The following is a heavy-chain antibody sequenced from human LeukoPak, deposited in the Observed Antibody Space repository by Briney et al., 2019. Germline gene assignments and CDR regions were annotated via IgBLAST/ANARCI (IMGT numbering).Heavy chain of an antibody. Sequence: GGTLRLSCAASGFTFSSYGMSWVRQAPGKGLEWVSYISSSGSTIYYADSVKGRFTISRDNAKNSLYLQMNSLRAEDTAVYYCARDPLGKGGAVGDLWGQGTLVTVSS. D-gene: IGHD6-19*01. V-gene: IGHV3-48*04. J-gene: IGHJ4*02. CDR3: ARDPLGKGGAVGDL. CDR2: ISSSGSTI. CDR1: GFTFSSYG.